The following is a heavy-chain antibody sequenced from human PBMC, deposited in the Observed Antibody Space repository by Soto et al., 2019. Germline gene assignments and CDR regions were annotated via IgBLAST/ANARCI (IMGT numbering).Heavy chain of an antibody. D-gene: IGHD2-15*01. CDR1: GGSFSGYY. Sequence: PSETLSLTCAVYGGSFSGYYWTWIRQSPGKGLEWIGNVNHRGSTNYNVSLQSRVTISVDTSQTQFSLKLDSVTAADTAVYYCARDGFCSGGTCRIGNWFDPWGQGTLVTVSS. CDR3: ARDGFCSGGTCRIGNWFDP. CDR2: VNHRGST. V-gene: IGHV4-34*01. J-gene: IGHJ5*02.